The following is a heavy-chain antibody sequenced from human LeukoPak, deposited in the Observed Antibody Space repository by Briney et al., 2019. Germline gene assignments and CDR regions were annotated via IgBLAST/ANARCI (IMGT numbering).Heavy chain of an antibody. CDR3: ARDRRLTMFDY. V-gene: IGHV3-21*01. J-gene: IGHJ4*02. CDR1: GFTFSSYS. D-gene: IGHD3-10*01. CDR2: ISSSSSYI. Sequence: GGSLRLSCAASGFTFSSYSMNWVRQAAGKGLEWVSSISSSSSYIYYADSVKGRFTISRDNAKNSLYLQMNSLRAEDTAVYYCARDRRLTMFDYWGQGTLVTVSS.